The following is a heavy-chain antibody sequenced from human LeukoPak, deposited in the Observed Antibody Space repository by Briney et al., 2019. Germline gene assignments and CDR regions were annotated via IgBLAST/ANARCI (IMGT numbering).Heavy chain of an antibody. CDR1: GFTFSSYA. D-gene: IGHD3-22*01. V-gene: IGHV3-23*01. J-gene: IGHJ4*02. CDR2: ISGSGAST. CDR3: VKYYDSSGSYYFDY. Sequence: GGSLRLSCAASGFTFSSYAMSWVRQAPGKGLEWVSTISGSGASTYYADSLKGRVTISRDNSKNTLYLQMNSLRAEDTAVYYCVKYYDSSGSYYFDYWGQGTLVTVSS.